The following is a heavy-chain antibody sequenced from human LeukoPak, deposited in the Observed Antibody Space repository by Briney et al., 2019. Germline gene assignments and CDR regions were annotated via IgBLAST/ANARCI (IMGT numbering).Heavy chain of an antibody. CDR3: ARLQDVVVVAARGYMDV. CDR2: IYPSDSDT. J-gene: IGHJ6*03. CDR1: GYSFTSYW. D-gene: IGHD2-15*01. Sequence: GESLKISCKGSGYSFTSYWIGWVRQMPGKGLEWMGIIYPSDSDTRYSPSFQGQVTISADKSISTAYLQWSSLKASDTAMYYCARLQDVVVVAARGYMDVWGKGTTVTVSS. V-gene: IGHV5-51*01.